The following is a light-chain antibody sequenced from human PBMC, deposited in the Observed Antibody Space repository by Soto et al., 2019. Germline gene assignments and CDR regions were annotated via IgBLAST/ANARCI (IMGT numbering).Light chain of an antibody. Sequence: QSALTQPRSVSGSPGRSVTISCTGTSSDVGGYNYVSWYQHHPGKVPKLMIYDVNKRPSGVPDRFSGSKSGNTASLTISGLQAEDEADYYCCSYAGSYTWVFGGGTKLTVL. J-gene: IGLJ3*02. CDR2: DVN. V-gene: IGLV2-11*01. CDR1: SSDVGGYNY. CDR3: CSYAGSYTWV.